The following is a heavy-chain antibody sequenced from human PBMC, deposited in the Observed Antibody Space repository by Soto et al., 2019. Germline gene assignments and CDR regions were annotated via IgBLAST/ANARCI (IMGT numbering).Heavy chain of an antibody. CDR2: IYHSEST. CDR3: ARYDFGTFDN. J-gene: IGHJ4*02. D-gene: IGHD4-17*01. Sequence: SETLSLTCTVSGDSVSSSFWWTWVRQAPGKGLEWIGEIYHSESTNYNPSLKSRVTISLDKSKNQFSLRLTSVTAADTAVYYCARYDFGTFDNWGQGTRVTVSS. CDR1: GDSVSSSFW. V-gene: IGHV4-4*02.